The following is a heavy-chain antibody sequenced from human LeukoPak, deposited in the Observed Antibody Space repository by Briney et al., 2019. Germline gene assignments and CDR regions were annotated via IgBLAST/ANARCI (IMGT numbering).Heavy chain of an antibody. CDR1: GGSISSYY. J-gene: IGHJ4*02. CDR3: ARYGYYAYDY. V-gene: IGHV4-59*01. CDR2: VFYTGRT. D-gene: IGHD3-3*01. Sequence: PSETLSLTCTVSGGSISSYYWSWIRQPPGKGLELIGYVFYTGRTNYRPSLKNRVTISLDTSKNQFSLRLSSVTAADTAVYYCARYGYYAYDYWGQGNLVTVSS.